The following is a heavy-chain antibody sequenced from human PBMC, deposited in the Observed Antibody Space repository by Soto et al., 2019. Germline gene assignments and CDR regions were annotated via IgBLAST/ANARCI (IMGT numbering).Heavy chain of an antibody. V-gene: IGHV5-51*01. CDR1: GFSFTSYW. J-gene: IGHJ6*02. CDR2: IYPGDSDT. CDR3: ARRGAVSSFYYYGMDV. D-gene: IGHD6-6*01. Sequence: PGESLKISCKGSGFSFTSYWIGWVRQMSGKGLEWMGIIYPGDSDTRYSPSFQGQVTISADKSISTAYLQWSSLKASDTAMYYCARRGAVSSFYYYGMDVWGQGTTVTVSS.